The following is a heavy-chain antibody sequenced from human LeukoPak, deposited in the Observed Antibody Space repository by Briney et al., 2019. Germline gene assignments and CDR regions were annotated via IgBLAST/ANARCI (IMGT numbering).Heavy chain of an antibody. CDR1: GDSISSYY. Sequence: SETLSLTCTVSGDSISSYYWTWVRQPPGKGLEWIGYIYNTGSTNYNPSLKSRVTISVDTSKNQFSLNLRSVTAADTAVYYCARFSGWSFFFDFWGQGTLVTVSS. V-gene: IGHV4-59*01. CDR3: ARFSGWSFFFDF. D-gene: IGHD6-19*01. J-gene: IGHJ4*02. CDR2: IYNTGST.